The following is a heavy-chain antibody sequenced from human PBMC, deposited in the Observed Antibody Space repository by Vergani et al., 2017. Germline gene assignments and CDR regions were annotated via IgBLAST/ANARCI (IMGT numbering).Heavy chain of an antibody. Sequence: QMQLVQSGPEVTKPGTSVKVSCKASGFTFTSSAMQWVRQARGQRLEWIGWIVVGSGNTNYAQKFQERVTITRDTSASTAYMELSSLRSEDTAVYYCAREGFYDYVWGSYRLRGGYYFDYWGQGTLVTVSS. CDR3: AREGFYDYVWGSYRLRGGYYFDY. J-gene: IGHJ4*02. D-gene: IGHD3-16*02. V-gene: IGHV1-58*02. CDR1: GFTFTSSA. CDR2: IVVGSGNT.